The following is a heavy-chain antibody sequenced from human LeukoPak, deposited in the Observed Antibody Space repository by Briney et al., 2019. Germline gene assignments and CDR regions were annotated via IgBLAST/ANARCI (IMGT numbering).Heavy chain of an antibody. V-gene: IGHV1-24*01. CDR3: ATGGFGELLSYYYGMDV. D-gene: IGHD3-10*01. Sequence: ASVKVSCKVSGYTLTELSMHWVRQAPGKGLEWMGGFDPEDGETIYAQKFQGRVTMTEDTSTDTAYMELSSLRSEDTAVYYCATGGFGELLSYYYGMDVWGQGTTVTVSS. CDR1: GYTLTELS. J-gene: IGHJ6*02. CDR2: FDPEDGET.